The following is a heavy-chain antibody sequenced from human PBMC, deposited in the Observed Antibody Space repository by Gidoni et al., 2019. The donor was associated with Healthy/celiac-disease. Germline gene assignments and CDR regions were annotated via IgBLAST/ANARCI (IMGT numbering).Heavy chain of an antibody. CDR2: AYHSGST. CDR1: NYPISSGYY. Sequence: QVQLQESGPGLVKPSETLSLSCTGSNYPISSGYYWGWIRRPPGKELEWVGTAYHSGSTYYNPSLKSRLTISVDTSRNQFSLKLSSVTAADTAVYYCARGTTVGYYFDYWGQGTLVTVSS. D-gene: IGHD4-17*01. J-gene: IGHJ4*02. CDR3: ARGTTVGYYFDY. V-gene: IGHV4-38-2*02.